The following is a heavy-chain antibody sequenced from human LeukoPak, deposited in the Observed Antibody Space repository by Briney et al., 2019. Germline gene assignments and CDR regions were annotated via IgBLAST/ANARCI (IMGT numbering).Heavy chain of an antibody. CDR3: ARGDFCSKSNCYLRPMDV. CDR1: GGSISDYY. J-gene: IGHJ6*03. CDR2: IYDSGSI. V-gene: IGHV4-59*01. D-gene: IGHD3-3*01. Sequence: SGALSLTCTVSGGSISDYYWNWIRQPPGKGLEWIGYIYDSGSITYNPSLKSRVTMSVDTAKNQFSLKLRSVTAADTAVYFCARGDFCSKSNCYLRPMDVWGKGTTVTDSS.